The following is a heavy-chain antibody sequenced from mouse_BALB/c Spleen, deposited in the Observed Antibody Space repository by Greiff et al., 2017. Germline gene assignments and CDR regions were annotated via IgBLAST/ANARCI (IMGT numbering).Heavy chain of an antibody. D-gene: IGHD2-1*01. CDR1: GFTFSSYG. V-gene: IGHV5-6-3*01. CDR2: INSNGGST. Sequence: EVQLVESGGGLVQPGGSLKLSCAASGFTFSSYGMSWVRQTPDKRLELVATINSNGGSTYYPDSVKGRFTISRDNAKNTLYLQMSSLKSEDTAMYYCARAGNYYAMDYWGQGTSVTVSS. J-gene: IGHJ4*01. CDR3: ARAGNYYAMDY.